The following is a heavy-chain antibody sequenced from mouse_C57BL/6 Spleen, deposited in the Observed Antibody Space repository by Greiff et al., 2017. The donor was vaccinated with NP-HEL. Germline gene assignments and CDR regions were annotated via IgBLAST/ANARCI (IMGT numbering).Heavy chain of an antibody. Sequence: QVQLQQPGAELVKPGASVKLSCKASGYTFTSYWMHWVKQRPGQGLEWIGMIHPNSGSTNYNEKFKSTATMTVDKSSSTAYMQLSSRTSEDSAVYYFAGDGSGYDWFAYLGQGTLVTVSA. CDR1: GYTFTSYW. V-gene: IGHV1-64*01. CDR3: AGDGSGYDWFAY. D-gene: IGHD1-1*01. J-gene: IGHJ3*01. CDR2: IHPNSGST.